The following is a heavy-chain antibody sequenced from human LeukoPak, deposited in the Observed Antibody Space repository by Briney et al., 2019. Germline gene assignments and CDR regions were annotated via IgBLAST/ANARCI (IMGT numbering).Heavy chain of an antibody. CDR1: GFTFGTSA. CDR3: VKDRGAAAGYFDY. J-gene: IGHJ4*02. D-gene: IGHD6-13*01. Sequence: TGGSVRLSCSASGFTFGTSAMHWVSQAPGKGLEYVSAISSNGGSTYYADSVKGRFTISRDNSKNTLYLQMSSLRAEDTAVYYCVKDRGAAAGYFDYWGQGTRLTVSS. V-gene: IGHV3-64D*06. CDR2: ISSNGGST.